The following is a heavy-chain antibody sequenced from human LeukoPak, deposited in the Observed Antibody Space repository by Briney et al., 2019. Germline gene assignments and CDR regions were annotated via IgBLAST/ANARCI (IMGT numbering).Heavy chain of an antibody. CDR3: ATGGGIAVAHA. V-gene: IGHV4-39*01. CDR1: GGSISSSRNY. D-gene: IGHD6-19*01. Sequence: SETLSLTCTVSGGSISSSRNYWGWIRQPPGKGLEWIASIYHSGTTYYNPSLKSRATIFVHTSDNQFSLKLSSVTAADTAAYYCATGGGIAVAHAWGQGIVVTVSS. CDR2: IYHSGTT. J-gene: IGHJ4*02.